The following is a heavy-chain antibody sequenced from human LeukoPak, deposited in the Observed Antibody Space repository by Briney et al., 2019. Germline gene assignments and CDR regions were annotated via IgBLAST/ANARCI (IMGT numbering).Heavy chain of an antibody. CDR1: GYTFTSYG. Sequence: ASVTVSCKASGYTFTSYGISWVRQAPGQGLEWMGWINIGNGNTKYSQKFQGRVTITRDTSATRVYMELSSLRSEDMAVYYCARNYGSGEFDYWGQGTLVTVSS. D-gene: IGHD3-10*01. V-gene: IGHV1-18*03. J-gene: IGHJ4*02. CDR3: ARNYGSGEFDY. CDR2: INIGNGNT.